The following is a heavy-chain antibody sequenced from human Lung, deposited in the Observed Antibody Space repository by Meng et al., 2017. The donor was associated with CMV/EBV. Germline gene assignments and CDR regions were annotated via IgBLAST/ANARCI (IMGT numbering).Heavy chain of an antibody. Sequence: VHVRESAPELVQPSETLVLTFPVSGHSITNHNWWAWVRHPPGKGLEWIGDIPHRGSSAYNPSLTSRVSMSIDKSKNQFSLKLTSVTAADTAVYHCLRRSGGSVWGQGTLVTVSS. V-gene: IGHV4-4*02. CDR1: GHSITNHNW. J-gene: IGHJ1*01. CDR3: LRRSGGSV. CDR2: IPHRGSS. D-gene: IGHD3-10*01.